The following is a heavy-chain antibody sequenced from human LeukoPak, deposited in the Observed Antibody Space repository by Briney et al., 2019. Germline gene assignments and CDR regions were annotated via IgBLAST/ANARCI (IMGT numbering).Heavy chain of an antibody. CDR1: GGSISSYY. CDR3: ARSKYSSSWYRDYYYYMDV. Sequence: SETLSLTCTVSGGSISSYYWSWIRQPPGKGLEWVGYIYYSGSTNYNPSLKSRVTISVDTSKNQFSLKLSSVTAADTAVYYCARSKYSSSWYRDYYYYMDVWGKGTTVTISS. D-gene: IGHD6-13*01. J-gene: IGHJ6*03. CDR2: IYYSGST. V-gene: IGHV4-59*01.